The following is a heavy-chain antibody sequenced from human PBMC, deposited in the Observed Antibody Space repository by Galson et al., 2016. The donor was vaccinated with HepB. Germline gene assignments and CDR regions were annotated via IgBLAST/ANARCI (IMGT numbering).Heavy chain of an antibody. Sequence: SLRLSCAAPGFIFSSFHMNWVRQAPGRGLEWVSSISSSSTYIEYADSVKGRFTISRDNAKNSLYLQMNRLRAEDTAVYFCARDMAGYSYGFGFDYWGQGTLVTVSS. CDR2: ISSSSTYI. CDR1: GFIFSSFH. V-gene: IGHV3-21*06. J-gene: IGHJ4*02. CDR3: ARDMAGYSYGFGFDY. D-gene: IGHD5-18*01.